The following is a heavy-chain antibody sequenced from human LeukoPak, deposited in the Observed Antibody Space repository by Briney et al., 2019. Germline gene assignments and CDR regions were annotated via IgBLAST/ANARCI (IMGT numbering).Heavy chain of an antibody. Sequence: QPGRSLRLSCAASGFTFSTYAMHWVRQAPGKGLEWVAVISYDGSNKYYPDSVKGRFTISRDNSKNTLFLQMNSLRTDDTAVYYCAKTDYGGRGVDYWGQGTLVTVSS. CDR1: GFTFSTYA. J-gene: IGHJ4*02. V-gene: IGHV3-30*18. CDR2: ISYDGSNK. CDR3: AKTDYGGRGVDY. D-gene: IGHD4-23*01.